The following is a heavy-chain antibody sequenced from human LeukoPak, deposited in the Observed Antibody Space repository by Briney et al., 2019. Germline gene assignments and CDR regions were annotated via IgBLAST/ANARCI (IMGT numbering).Heavy chain of an antibody. CDR1: GGSISSDY. Sequence: SETLSLTCTVSGGSISSDYWTWIRQPPGKGLEWIGYIYHSGNTKYNPSLKSRVTMSIDTSKSQFSLHLSSVTAADTAVYYCARDTGYGDFLGSRFDPWGQGTLVTVSS. CDR3: ARDTGYGDFLGSRFDP. J-gene: IGHJ5*02. CDR2: IYHSGNT. V-gene: IGHV4-4*08. D-gene: IGHD4-17*01.